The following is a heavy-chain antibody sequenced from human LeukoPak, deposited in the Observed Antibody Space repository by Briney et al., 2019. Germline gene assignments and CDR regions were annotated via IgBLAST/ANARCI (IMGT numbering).Heavy chain of an antibody. CDR1: GFTFSSYA. CDR3: AKDKWLPDYYFDY. V-gene: IGHV3-23*01. D-gene: IGHD5-12*01. CDR2: ISGSGGST. J-gene: IGHJ4*02. Sequence: GGSLRPSCAASGFTFSSYAMSWVRQAPGKGLEWVSAISGSGGSTYYADSVKGRFTISRDNSKNTLYLQMNSLRAEDTAVYYCAKDKWLPDYYFDYWGQGTLVTVSS.